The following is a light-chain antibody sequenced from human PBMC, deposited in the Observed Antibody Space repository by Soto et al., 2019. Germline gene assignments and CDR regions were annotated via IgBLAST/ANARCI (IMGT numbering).Light chain of an antibody. Sequence: DIQMTQSPSSLPASVGDRVTITCRASQSINRYLNWYQHKPGKAPKLLIYDASGLQSGVPSRFSGSGSGTDFTLTISSLQPEDFATYYCQQSSSTPRTFGPGTKVDIK. V-gene: IGKV1-39*01. CDR1: QSINRY. CDR3: QQSSSTPRT. J-gene: IGKJ3*01. CDR2: DAS.